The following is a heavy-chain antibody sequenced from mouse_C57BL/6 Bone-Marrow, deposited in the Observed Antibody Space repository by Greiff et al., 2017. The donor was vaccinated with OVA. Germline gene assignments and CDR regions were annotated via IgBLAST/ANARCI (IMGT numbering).Heavy chain of an antibody. V-gene: IGHV1-64*01. D-gene: IGHD4-1*01. CDR3: ARTLSNLYYFDY. Sequence: QVQLKQPGAELVKPGASVKLSCKASGYTFTSYWMHWVKQRPGQGLEWIGMIHPNSGSTNYNEKFKSKATLTVDKSSSTAYMQLSSLTSEDSAVYYCARTLSNLYYFDYWGQGTTLTVSS. CDR2: IHPNSGST. CDR1: GYTFTSYW. J-gene: IGHJ2*01.